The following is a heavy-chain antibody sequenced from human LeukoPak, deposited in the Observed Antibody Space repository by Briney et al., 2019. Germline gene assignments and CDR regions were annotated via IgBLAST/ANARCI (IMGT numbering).Heavy chain of an antibody. CDR1: TFAFNTYW. Sequence: GGSLRLSCAASTFAFNTYWMSWVRQAPGKGLEWVATINRDGGEKYYVDPVKGRFTISRDNAKNSLYLQMNSLRAEDTAVYYCASRAHFWSGPGGWGQGTLVTVSS. CDR3: ASRAHFWSGPGG. J-gene: IGHJ4*02. D-gene: IGHD3-3*02. CDR2: INRDGGEK. V-gene: IGHV3-7*01.